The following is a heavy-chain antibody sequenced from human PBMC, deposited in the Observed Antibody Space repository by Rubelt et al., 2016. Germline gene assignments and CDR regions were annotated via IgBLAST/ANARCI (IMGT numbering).Heavy chain of an antibody. CDR1: GFTFTISA. J-gene: IGHJ6*02. V-gene: IGHV1-58*01. Sequence: QMQLVQSGPEVKKPGTSVKVSCKASGFTFTISAVPWVRQARGQRLAWIGWLVVGSGNTNYAQKFQERVTITRDMSTSTAYMELSSLRSEDTAVYYCAADSGYGPSMDVWGQGTTVTVSS. CDR2: LVVGSGNT. D-gene: IGHD5-12*01. CDR3: AADSGYGPSMDV.